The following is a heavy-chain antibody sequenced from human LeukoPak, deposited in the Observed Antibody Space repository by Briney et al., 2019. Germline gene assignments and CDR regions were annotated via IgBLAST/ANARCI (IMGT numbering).Heavy chain of an antibody. CDR1: GGSFNSYY. CDR2: IYTSGST. V-gene: IGHV4-4*07. J-gene: IGHJ6*02. D-gene: IGHD3-9*01. Sequence: PSESLSLTCTVSGGSFNSYYWSWIRQPAGKGLEWIGRIYTSGSTNFNTSLKSRVTMSVDTSRKQFSLKLSSVTAADTAVYYCARDVADILTGYSTFAMDVWGQGTTVTVSS. CDR3: ARDVADILTGYSTFAMDV.